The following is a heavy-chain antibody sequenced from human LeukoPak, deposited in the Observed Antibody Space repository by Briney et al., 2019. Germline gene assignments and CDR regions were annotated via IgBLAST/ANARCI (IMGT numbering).Heavy chain of an antibody. CDR3: AKKGLPGGYPSGSYFDY. V-gene: IGHV3-23*01. CDR1: GFTFSSYA. CDR2: ISGSGGST. J-gene: IGHJ4*02. D-gene: IGHD3-22*01. Sequence: GGSLRLSCAASGFTFSSYAMSWVRQAPGKGLEWVSAISGSGGSTYYADSVKGRFTISRDNSKNTLYLQMNSLRAEDTAVYYCAKKGLPGGYPSGSYFDYWGQGTLVTVSS.